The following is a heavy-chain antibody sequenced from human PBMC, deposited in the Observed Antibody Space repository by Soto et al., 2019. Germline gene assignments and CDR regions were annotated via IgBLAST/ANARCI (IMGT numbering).Heavy chain of an antibody. CDR2: IYPGDHET. Sequence: WVRQLPGQGLEWMGIIYPGDHETRYSPSFLGKVTISAEKSINTAYLQWSSLEASDSAFYFCARCSRGGAGIGVWG. CDR3: ARCSRGGAGIGV. V-gene: IGHV5-51*01. D-gene: IGHD3-10*02. J-gene: IGHJ3*01.